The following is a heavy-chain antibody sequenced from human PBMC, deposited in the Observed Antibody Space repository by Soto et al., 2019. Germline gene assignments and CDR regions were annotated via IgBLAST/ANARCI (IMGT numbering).Heavy chain of an antibody. D-gene: IGHD6-6*01. CDR1: GFTFSSYS. V-gene: IGHV3-21*01. J-gene: IGHJ6*02. CDR2: ISSSSSYI. Sequence: GGSLRLSCAASGFTFSSYSMNWVRQAPGKXLGWVSSISSSSSYIYYADSVKGRFTISRDNAKNSLYLQMNSLRAEDTAVYYCARDLLEYSSTLNYGMDVWGQGTTVTVSS. CDR3: ARDLLEYSSTLNYGMDV.